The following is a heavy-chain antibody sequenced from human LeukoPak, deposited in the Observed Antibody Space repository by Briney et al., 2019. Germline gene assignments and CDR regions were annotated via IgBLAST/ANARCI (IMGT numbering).Heavy chain of an antibody. D-gene: IGHD3-22*01. CDR1: GASINNNF. CDR2: IYSSGSA. J-gene: IGHJ4*01. CDR3: ARHRDYYDS. Sequence: SETLSLTCTLSGASINNNFWTCIRQPPGKGLEWIGYIYSSGSANYNPSLKSRVIISGDTSKNQISLNLTSVTAADTALYFCARHRDYYDSWGHGTLVTVSS. V-gene: IGHV4-59*08.